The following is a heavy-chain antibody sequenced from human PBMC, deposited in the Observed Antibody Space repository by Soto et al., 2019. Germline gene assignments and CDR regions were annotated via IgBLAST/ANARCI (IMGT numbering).Heavy chain of an antibody. CDR1: GGSITSDYSC. CDR2: IFDSGTT. CDR3: ARGPSGDKVHY. J-gene: IGHJ4*02. D-gene: IGHD7-27*01. Sequence: PSETLSLTCTVSGGSITSDYSCWSWIRQPPGEGLEWIGHIFDSGTTYTNPSLRSQVAMSLDTSKNHFSLTLSSVTAADTAVYYCARGPSGDKVHYWGQGALVTVSS. V-gene: IGHV4-30-4*01.